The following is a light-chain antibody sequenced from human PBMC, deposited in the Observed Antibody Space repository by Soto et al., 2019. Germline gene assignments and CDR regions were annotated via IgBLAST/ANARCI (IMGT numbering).Light chain of an antibody. CDR1: QSISTW. CDR2: DGS. V-gene: IGKV1-5*01. CDR3: QQYNAN. Sequence: DIQMTQSPSPLSASVGDRVTITCRASQSISTWLAWYQEKPGKAPKLLIYDGSSLGSGVPSRFSGSGSGTEFTLTIGSLQPEDFATYYCQQYNANFGQGTRLEIK. J-gene: IGKJ2*01.